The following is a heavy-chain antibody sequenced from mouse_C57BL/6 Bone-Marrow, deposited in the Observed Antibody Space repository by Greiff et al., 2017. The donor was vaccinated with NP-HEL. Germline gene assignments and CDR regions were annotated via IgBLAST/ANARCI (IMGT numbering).Heavy chain of an antibody. CDR1: GFNIKDDY. J-gene: IGHJ3*01. CDR2: IDPENGDT. V-gene: IGHV14-4*01. CDR3: TTDDGSSSAWFAY. D-gene: IGHD1-1*01. Sequence: VQLKQSGAELVRPGASVKLSCTASGFNIKDDYMHWVKQRPEQGLEWIGWIDPENGDTEYASKFQGKATITADTSSNTAYLQLSSLTSEDTAVYYCTTDDGSSSAWFAYWGQGTLVTVSA.